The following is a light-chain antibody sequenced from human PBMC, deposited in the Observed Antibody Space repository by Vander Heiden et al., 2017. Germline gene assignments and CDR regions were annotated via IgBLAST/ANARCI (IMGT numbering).Light chain of an antibody. CDR1: QSVSNY. CDR2: DAS. V-gene: IGKV3-11*01. Sequence: EMVLTQSPATLSLSPGERATLSCRASQSVSNYLAWYQQNPGQAPRLLIYDASNRATGIPARFSGSGSGTDFTLTISILEPEDFAVYYCQQRSNPVTFGHGTKVDIK. J-gene: IGKJ3*01. CDR3: QQRSNPVT.